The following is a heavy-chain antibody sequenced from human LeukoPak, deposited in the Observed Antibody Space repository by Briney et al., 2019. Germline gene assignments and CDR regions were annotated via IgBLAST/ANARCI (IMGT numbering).Heavy chain of an antibody. CDR1: GGSISSSNW. V-gene: IGHV4-4*02. D-gene: IGHD6-19*01. Sequence: SETLSLTCAVSGGSISSSNWWSWVRQPPGKGLEWIGEIYHSGSTNYNPSLKSRVIISVDKSKNQFSLKLSSVTAADTAVYYCARLIAVADNDYWGQGTLVTVSS. CDR2: IYHSGST. CDR3: ARLIAVADNDY. J-gene: IGHJ4*02.